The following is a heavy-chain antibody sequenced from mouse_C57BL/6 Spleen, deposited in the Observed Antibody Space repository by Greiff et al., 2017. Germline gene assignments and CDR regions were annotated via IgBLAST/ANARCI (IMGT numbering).Heavy chain of an antibody. D-gene: IGHD1-1*01. CDR2: IDPSDSYT. Sequence: QVQLQQPGAELVKPGASVKLSCKASGYTFTSYWMQWVKQRPGQGLEWIGEIDPSDSYTNYNQKFKGKATLTVDPSSSTAYMQLSSLTSEDSAVYYCARGPPDYYGSSYWYFDVWGTGTTVTVSS. CDR1: GYTFTSYW. CDR3: ARGPPDYYGSSYWYFDV. V-gene: IGHV1-50*01. J-gene: IGHJ1*03.